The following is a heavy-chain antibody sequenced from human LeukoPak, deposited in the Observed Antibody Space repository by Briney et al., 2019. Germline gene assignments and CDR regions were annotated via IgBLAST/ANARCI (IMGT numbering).Heavy chain of an antibody. V-gene: IGHV3-30*18. Sequence: GGSLRLSCAASGFTFSSYGMHWVRQAPGKGLEWVALISYDGSNKYYADSVKGRFTISRDNSKNTLYLQMNSLRAEDTAVYYCAKDGMDVWGQGTTVTVSS. CDR3: AKDGMDV. J-gene: IGHJ6*02. CDR1: GFTFSSYG. CDR2: ISYDGSNK.